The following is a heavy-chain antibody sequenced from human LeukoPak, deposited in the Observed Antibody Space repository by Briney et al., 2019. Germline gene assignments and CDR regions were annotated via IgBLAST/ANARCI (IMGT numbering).Heavy chain of an antibody. D-gene: IGHD6-19*01. CDR2: INHSGST. J-gene: IGHJ4*02. CDR1: GGSFSGYY. CDR3: ARNPAYSSGWGDFGY. V-gene: IGHV4-34*01. Sequence: SETLSLTCAVYGGSFSGYYWSWIRQPPGKGLEWIGEINHSGSTNYNPSLKSRVTISVDTSKNQFSLKLSSVTAADTAVYYCARNPAYSSGWGDFGYWGQGTLVTVSS.